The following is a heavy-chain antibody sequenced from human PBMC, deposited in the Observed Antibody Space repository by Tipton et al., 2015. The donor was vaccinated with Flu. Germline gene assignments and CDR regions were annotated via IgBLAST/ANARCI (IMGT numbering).Heavy chain of an antibody. J-gene: IGHJ5*02. CDR2: IYSSGYT. CDR1: GGSIRGLY. V-gene: IGHV4-4*07. Sequence: GLVKPSETLSLTCSVSGGSIRGLYWSWIRQTAGKGLEWIGRIYSSGYTNYNPPFESRVTLSIDTPKNQFSLEMISVTAADTAVYYCASDVSSGWGNNWFDPWGQGILVTVSS. CDR3: ASDVSSGWGNNWFDP. D-gene: IGHD6-19*01.